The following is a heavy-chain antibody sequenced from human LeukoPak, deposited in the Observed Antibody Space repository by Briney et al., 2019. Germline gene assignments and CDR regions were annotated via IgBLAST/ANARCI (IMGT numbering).Heavy chain of an antibody. V-gene: IGHV4-30-4*01. Sequence: SETLSLTCTVSGGSISSGDYYWSWIRQPPGKGLEWIGYIYYSGSTYYNPSLKSRVTISVDTSKNQFSLKLSSVTAADTAVYYCARGDNSGYSFWYFDLWGRGTLVTVSS. CDR2: IYYSGST. CDR3: ARGDNSGYSFWYFDL. D-gene: IGHD3-22*01. CDR1: GGSISSGDYY. J-gene: IGHJ2*01.